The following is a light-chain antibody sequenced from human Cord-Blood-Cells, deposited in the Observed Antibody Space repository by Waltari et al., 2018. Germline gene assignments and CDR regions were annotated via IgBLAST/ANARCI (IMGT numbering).Light chain of an antibody. CDR2: DAS. Sequence: ELVLTQSPATLSLSPGERATLSCRASQSVSSYLAWYQQKPGQAPRLLIYDASNRATGIPARFSGSGSGTDFTLTISSLQPEDIATYYCQQYDNLPLTFGGGTKVEIK. CDR1: QSVSSY. CDR3: QQYDNLPLT. J-gene: IGKJ4*01. V-gene: IGKV3-11*01.